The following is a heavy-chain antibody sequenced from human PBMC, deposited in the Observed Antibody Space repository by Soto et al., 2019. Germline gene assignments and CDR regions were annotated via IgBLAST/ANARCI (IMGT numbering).Heavy chain of an antibody. D-gene: IGHD2-2*01. V-gene: IGHV3-9*01. Sequence: EVQLVESGGGLVQPGRSLRLSCAASGFTFDDYAMHWVRQAPGKGLEWVSGISRNSGRIGYADSVKGRVTISRDNAKNSLYLQMNSLRAEDTARHYCVSYCSSTSCRTDYWGQVNLVTAAS. CDR1: GFTFDDYA. CDR3: VSYCSSTSCRTDY. CDR2: ISRNSGRI. J-gene: IGHJ4*02.